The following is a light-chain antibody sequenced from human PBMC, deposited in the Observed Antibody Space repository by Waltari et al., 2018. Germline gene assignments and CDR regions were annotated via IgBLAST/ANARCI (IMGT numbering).Light chain of an antibody. J-gene: IGKJ1*01. CDR3: QQYGSSPRT. CDR1: QSVSSSY. Sequence: EIVLTQSPGTLSLSPGERATLSCRASQSVSSSYLAWYQQKPGQAPRLLIYGASSRATGIPYRLSGSGSGTDFTLTISRLEPEDFAVYYCQQYGSSPRTFGQGTKVEIK. V-gene: IGKV3-20*01. CDR2: GAS.